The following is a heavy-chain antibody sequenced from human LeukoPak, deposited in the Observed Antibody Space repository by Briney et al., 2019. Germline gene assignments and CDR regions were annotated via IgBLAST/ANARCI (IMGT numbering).Heavy chain of an antibody. CDR1: GFIFSNYG. D-gene: IGHD3-3*01. Sequence: GGSLRLSCAASGFIFSNYGMHWVRQAPGKGLEWVAVISYDGNNKYYADSVKGRFTISRDNSKNTLYLQMNSLRAEDTAVYYCTTDPRITIFGVAFPNDAFDIWGQGTMVTVSS. V-gene: IGHV3-30*03. CDR2: ISYDGNNK. CDR3: TTDPRITIFGVAFPNDAFDI. J-gene: IGHJ3*02.